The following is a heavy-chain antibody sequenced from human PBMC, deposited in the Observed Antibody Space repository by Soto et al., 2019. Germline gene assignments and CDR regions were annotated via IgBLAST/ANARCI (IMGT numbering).Heavy chain of an antibody. D-gene: IGHD6-19*01. CDR2: ISVYSGNT. Sequence: QVQLVQSGAELKKPGASVKVSCEASGYTFSSYGVSWVRQAPGQGLEWMGWISVYSGNTNYARKLQGRVTMTRDIYTRAVYSELRSLTSDDTAVYYCARDSWGLAVPDYHYYAMDVWGQGTTVTVSS. CDR1: GYTFSSYG. V-gene: IGHV1-18*04. CDR3: ARDSWGLAVPDYHYYAMDV. J-gene: IGHJ6*02.